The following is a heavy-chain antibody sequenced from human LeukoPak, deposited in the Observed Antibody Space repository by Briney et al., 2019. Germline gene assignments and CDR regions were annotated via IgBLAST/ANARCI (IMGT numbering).Heavy chain of an antibody. CDR2: IYPGDSDT. V-gene: IGHV5-51*01. CDR1: GYTFTGYY. Sequence: KVSCKASGYTFTGYYMHWVRQAPGQGLEWMGIIYPGDSDTRYSPSFQGQVTISADKSISTAYLQWSSLKASDTAMYYCARHGVAVAENWGQGTLVTVSS. CDR3: ARHGVAVAEN. D-gene: IGHD6-19*01. J-gene: IGHJ4*02.